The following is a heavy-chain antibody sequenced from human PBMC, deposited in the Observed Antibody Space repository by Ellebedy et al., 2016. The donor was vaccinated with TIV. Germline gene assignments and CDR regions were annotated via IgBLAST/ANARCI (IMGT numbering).Heavy chain of an antibody. CDR1: GYTFTDYY. V-gene: IGHV1-2*02. J-gene: IGHJ2*01. CDR2: INANSGGT. CDR3: ARSDYVWGSFPNGWNFDL. D-gene: IGHD3-16*01. Sequence: ASVKVSCRASGYTFTDYYIHWIRQAPGQGLECVGVINANSGGTFLAETFQGRATMTRDTSTRTAYMELSGLRSDDTAVYYCARSDYVWGSFPNGWNFDLWGRGTLVTVSS.